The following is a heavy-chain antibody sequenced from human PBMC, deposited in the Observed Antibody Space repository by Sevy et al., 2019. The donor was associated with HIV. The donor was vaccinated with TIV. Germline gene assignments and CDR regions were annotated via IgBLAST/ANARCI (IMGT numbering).Heavy chain of an antibody. V-gene: IGHV3-33*01. J-gene: IGHJ4*02. Sequence: GGSLRLSCAASGFTFSTYGMHWVRQAPGKGLEWVAVMWFDGSNTYYADPVKGRFTIPREIAKNTLHLQMNSLRAEDTAVYYCARDLEFYDYGDYGPAFMPDYWGQGTLVTVSS. CDR3: ARDLEFYDYGDYGPAFMPDY. CDR1: GFTFSTYG. D-gene: IGHD4-17*01. CDR2: MWFDGSNT.